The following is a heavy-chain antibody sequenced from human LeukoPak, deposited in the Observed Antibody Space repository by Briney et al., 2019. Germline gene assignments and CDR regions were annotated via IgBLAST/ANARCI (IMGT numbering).Heavy chain of an antibody. CDR1: GFFFSDSA. J-gene: IGHJ4*02. D-gene: IGHD1-26*01. Sequence: GGSLRLSCAASGFFFSDSAIAWVRQAPGKGLEWVSTTTGRGDNTHYADSVKGRFTFSRDNSKNTLYLQMNSLRAEDTAVYYCAKKGATTGDFDYWGQGTLVTVSS. CDR3: AKKGATTGDFDY. V-gene: IGHV3-23*01. CDR2: TTGRGDNT.